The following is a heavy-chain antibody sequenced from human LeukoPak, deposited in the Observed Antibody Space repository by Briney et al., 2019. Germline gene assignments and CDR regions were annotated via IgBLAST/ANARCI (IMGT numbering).Heavy chain of an antibody. J-gene: IGHJ3*02. CDR2: IYYSGST. V-gene: IGHV4-59*01. CDR3: ARADFWGAFDI. CDR1: GGSISSYY. D-gene: IGHD3-3*01. Sequence: SETLSLTCTVSGGSISSYYWSWIRQPPGKGLEWIGYIYYSGSTNYNPSLKSRVTISADTSKTQFSLKLNSVTAADTAVYYCARADFWGAFDIWGQGTMVTVSS.